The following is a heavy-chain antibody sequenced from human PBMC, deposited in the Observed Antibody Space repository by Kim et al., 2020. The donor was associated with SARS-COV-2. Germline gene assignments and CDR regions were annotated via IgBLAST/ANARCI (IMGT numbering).Heavy chain of an antibody. J-gene: IGHJ6*02. CDR1: GFTFSSYD. Sequence: GGSLRLSCAASGFTFSSYDMHWVRQATGKGLEWVSTIGTAGDTYYPGSVKGRFTISRENAKNSLYPQMNSLRAGDTAVYYCARAPARIAVAGYYYYYGMDVWGQGTTVTVSS. D-gene: IGHD6-19*01. CDR2: IGTAGDT. CDR3: ARAPARIAVAGYYYYYGMDV. V-gene: IGHV3-13*01.